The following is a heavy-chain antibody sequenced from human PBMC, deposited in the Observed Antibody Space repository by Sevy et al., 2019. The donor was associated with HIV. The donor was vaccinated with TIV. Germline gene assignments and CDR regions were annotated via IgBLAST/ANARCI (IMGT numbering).Heavy chain of an antibody. J-gene: IGHJ2*01. CDR1: GFTVSTNY. D-gene: IGHD2-8*02. CDR3: ARDHGGVHDWYIDI. V-gene: IGHV3-53*01. Sequence: GGSLRLSCVASGFTVSTNYMSWIRHAPGKGLDWVSVIYTGGGTYYSDSVEGRLTIYSDTSKNTIYLQMNSLRAEDTDVYYCARDHGGVHDWYIDIWGRGTLVTVST. CDR2: IYTGGGT.